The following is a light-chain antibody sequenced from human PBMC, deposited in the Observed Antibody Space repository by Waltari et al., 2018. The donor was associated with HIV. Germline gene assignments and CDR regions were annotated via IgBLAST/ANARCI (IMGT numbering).Light chain of an antibody. J-gene: IGLJ2*01. Sequence: SYELTQPPSVSVSPGQTARITCSGDQLGDKFVCWYQQRPGQPPVLVMYQDSKRPSGISERFSGSNSGNTATLTITGTQSMDEADYYCQAWDRSVVFGGGTKLTVL. CDR1: QLGDKF. CDR2: QDS. V-gene: IGLV3-1*01. CDR3: QAWDRSVV.